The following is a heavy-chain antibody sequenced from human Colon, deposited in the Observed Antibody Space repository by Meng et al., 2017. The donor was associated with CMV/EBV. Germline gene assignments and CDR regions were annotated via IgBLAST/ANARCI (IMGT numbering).Heavy chain of an antibody. CDR3: ATFSSYEATISDF. CDR1: GYTFTMYD. CDR2: MNTNSGDT. J-gene: IGHJ4*02. Sequence: ASVKVSCKTSGYTFTMYDIYWVRQAPGQGLEWMGWMNTNSGDTNYAQKLQGRVTMTRDTTVNTAYLDLTSLRSADTTVYYCATFSSYEATISDFWGQGTLVTVSS. D-gene: IGHD5-12*01. V-gene: IGHV1-2*02.